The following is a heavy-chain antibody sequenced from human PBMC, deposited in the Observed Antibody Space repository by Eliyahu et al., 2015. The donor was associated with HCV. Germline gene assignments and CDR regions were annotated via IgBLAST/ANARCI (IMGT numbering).Heavy chain of an antibody. CDR1: GFTXXSYG. J-gene: IGHJ6*02. CDR3: ARDSYGMDV. CDR2: IWYDGSNK. V-gene: IGHV3-33*01. Sequence: QVQLVXSGGGXVQPGRSLRLXXAAXGFTXXSYGMHWVRQAPGKGLEWVAVIWYDGSNKYYADSVKGRFTISRDNSKNTLYLQMNSLRAEDTAVYYCARDSYGMDVWGQGTTVTVSS.